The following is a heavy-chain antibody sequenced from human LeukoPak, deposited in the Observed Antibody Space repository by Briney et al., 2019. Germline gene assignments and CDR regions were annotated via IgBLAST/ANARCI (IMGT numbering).Heavy chain of an antibody. Sequence: SDTLSLTCGASDGSLDIYYWMFVRQPPGKGLEWIGEINHSGSTNYNPSLKSRVTISVDTSKNQFSLKLSSVTAADTAVYYCARGLLGYCSGGSCLSHRKTFDYWGQGTLVTVSS. CDR1: DGSLDIYY. V-gene: IGHV4-34*01. CDR3: ARGLLGYCSGGSCLSHRKTFDY. J-gene: IGHJ4*02. CDR2: INHSGST. D-gene: IGHD2-15*01.